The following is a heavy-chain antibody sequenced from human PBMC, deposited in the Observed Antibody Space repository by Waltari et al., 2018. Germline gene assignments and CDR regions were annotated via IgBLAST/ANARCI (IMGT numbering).Heavy chain of an antibody. Sequence: EVQLVESGGGLVKPGGSLRLSCAASGFTFSNAWMSWVRQASGKGLEWVGRIKSKTDGGTTDYAAPVKGRFTSSRDDSKNTLYLQMNSLKTEDTAVYYCTTDFAAAGGADYWGQGTLVTVSS. V-gene: IGHV3-15*01. D-gene: IGHD6-13*01. CDR1: GFTFSNAW. J-gene: IGHJ4*02. CDR3: TTDFAAAGGADY. CDR2: IKSKTDGGTT.